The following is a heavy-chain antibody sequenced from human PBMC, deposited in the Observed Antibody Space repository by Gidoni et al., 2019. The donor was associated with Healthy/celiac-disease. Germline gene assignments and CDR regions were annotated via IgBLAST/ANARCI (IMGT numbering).Heavy chain of an antibody. CDR2: IKQDGSEK. CDR3: ARDSSGRFDY. V-gene: IGHV3-7*01. D-gene: IGHD6-19*01. CDR1: GFTVSSYW. Sequence: EVQLVESGGGLVQPGGSLRLSCAASGFTVSSYWLGWVRQAPGKGLEWVANIKQDGSEKYYVDSVKGRFTISRDNAKNSLYLQMNSLRAEDTAVYYCARDSSGRFDYWGQETLVTVSS. J-gene: IGHJ4*02.